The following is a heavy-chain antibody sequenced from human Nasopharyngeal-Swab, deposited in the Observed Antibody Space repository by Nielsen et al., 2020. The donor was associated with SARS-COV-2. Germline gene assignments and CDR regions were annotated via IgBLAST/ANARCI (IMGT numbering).Heavy chain of an antibody. J-gene: IGHJ6*02. CDR3: ARHSSSSLSPSFDYYYGMDV. CDR1: GGSISSGGYS. V-gene: IGHV4-30-4*07. Sequence: SETLSLTCAVSGGSISSGGYSWSWIRQPPGKGLEWIGYIYYSGSTYYNPSLKSRVTISVDTSKNQFSLKLSSVTAADTAVYYCARHSSSSLSPSFDYYYGMDVWGQGTTVTVSS. CDR2: IYYSGST. D-gene: IGHD6-6*01.